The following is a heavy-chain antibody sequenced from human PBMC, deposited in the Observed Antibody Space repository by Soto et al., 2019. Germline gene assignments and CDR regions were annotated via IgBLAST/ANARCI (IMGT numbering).Heavy chain of an antibody. CDR2: INHSGNT. V-gene: IGHV4-34*01. CDR1: GGSFSGYY. CDR3: ARGRREIVVVPAARISHYYYGMDV. D-gene: IGHD2-2*01. J-gene: IGHJ6*02. Sequence: SETLSLTCAVYGGSFSGYYWSWIRQPPGKGLEWIGEINHSGNTNYNPSLKSRVTISVDTSKNQFSLKLSSVTAADTAVYYCARGRREIVVVPAARISHYYYGMDVWGQGTTVTVSS.